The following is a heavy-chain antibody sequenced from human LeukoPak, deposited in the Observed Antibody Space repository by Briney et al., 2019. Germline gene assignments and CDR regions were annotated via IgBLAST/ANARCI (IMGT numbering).Heavy chain of an antibody. CDR2: ISYDEIYK. J-gene: IGHJ5*02. V-gene: IGHV3-30*18. CDR1: GFTFTIYV. CDR3: AKGRSIRLIGNCFDL. D-gene: IGHD6-13*01. Sequence: GRSLRLSCAASGFTFTIYVIHWVRQDPGKGLEWVAFISYDEIYKYYADSVNGRFTLSTNNTKNSLYMQITRLMTKHTSVSFCAKGRSIRLIGNCFDLWGQGTLVTVSS.